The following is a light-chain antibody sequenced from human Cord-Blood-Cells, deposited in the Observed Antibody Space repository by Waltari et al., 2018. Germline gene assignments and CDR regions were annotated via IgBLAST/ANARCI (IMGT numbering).Light chain of an antibody. Sequence: DIQTTQYPYSLSASVGDRLTITCRASQSISSYLKWYQQKPGKAPKLLIYAASSLKSRVPSRFSGSGSGTDFTLTISSLQPEDFATYYCQQSYSTLTFGPGTKVDIK. CDR1: QSISSY. V-gene: IGKV1-39*01. CDR2: AAS. J-gene: IGKJ3*01. CDR3: QQSYSTLT.